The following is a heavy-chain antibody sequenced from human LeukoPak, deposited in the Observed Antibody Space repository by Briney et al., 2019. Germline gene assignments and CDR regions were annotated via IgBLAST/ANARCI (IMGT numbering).Heavy chain of an antibody. CDR1: GFNFSNAW. Sequence: GGSLRLSCAASGFNFSNAWMCWLRQAPGKGLEWVGRIKSKSDGGTTDYSAPVKGRFTISRDDSKNTLYLQMDSLKTEDTAVYYRLTFGGVITGNWGQGSLVTVSS. CDR2: IKSKSDGGTT. D-gene: IGHD3-16*02. J-gene: IGHJ4*02. CDR3: LTFGGVITGN. V-gene: IGHV3-15*01.